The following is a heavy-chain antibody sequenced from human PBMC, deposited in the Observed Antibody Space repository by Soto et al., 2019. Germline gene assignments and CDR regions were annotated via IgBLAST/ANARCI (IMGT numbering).Heavy chain of an antibody. D-gene: IGHD3-3*01. V-gene: IGHV1-18*01. Sequence: ASVKVSCKGSGYTFTSDGSSWGRQAPGQGLEWMGWISAYNGNTNYAQKLQGRVTMTTDTSTSTAYMELRSLRSDDTAVYYCARMSEAAFDIWGQGTMVTVSS. CDR1: GYTFTSDG. CDR3: ARMSEAAFDI. J-gene: IGHJ3*02. CDR2: ISAYNGNT.